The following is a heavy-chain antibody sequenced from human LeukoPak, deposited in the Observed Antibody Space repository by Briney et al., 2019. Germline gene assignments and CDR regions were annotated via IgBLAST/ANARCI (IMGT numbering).Heavy chain of an antibody. D-gene: IGHD3-10*01. V-gene: IGHV3-30*18. CDR1: GFTFSGFG. J-gene: IGHJ6*02. CDR3: AKDQGSGSYYYYGMDV. CDR2: ISYDGSNK. Sequence: PGGSLRLSCAASGFTFSGFGLHWVRQAPGKGLEWVAVISYDGSNKHYADSVKGRFTVSRDNSKNTLYLQMNSLRAEDTAVYYCAKDQGSGSYYYYGMDVWGQGTTVTVSS.